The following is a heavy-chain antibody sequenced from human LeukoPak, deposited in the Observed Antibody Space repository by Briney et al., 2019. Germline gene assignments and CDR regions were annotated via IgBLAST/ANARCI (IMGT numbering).Heavy chain of an antibody. CDR2: ISGSGDNT. CDR3: AKDDPPRNY. CDR1: GFTFSSYA. V-gene: IGHV3-23*01. Sequence: PGGSLRLSCAASGFTFSSYAMSWVRQAPGKGLEWVSTISGSGDNTYYADSVKGRFTISRDNSKNMLYLQMNSLKAEDTAVYYCAKDDPPRNYWGLGNLVIVSS. J-gene: IGHJ4*02.